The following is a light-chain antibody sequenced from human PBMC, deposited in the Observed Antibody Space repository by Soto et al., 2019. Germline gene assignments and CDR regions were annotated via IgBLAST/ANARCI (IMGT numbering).Light chain of an antibody. Sequence: IVMTQAPLYLPVTLGQPASISCRSSRGLLHSDGNTYLTWLQQRPGQPPRVLIYKVSNRISGVPDRFSGSGAGTDFTLKISRVEAEDLGLYCMQATEFQHTFGQGTYLDIK. J-gene: IGKJ2*01. V-gene: IGKV2-24*01. CDR2: KVS. CDR1: RGLLHSDGNTY. CDR3: MQATEFQHT.